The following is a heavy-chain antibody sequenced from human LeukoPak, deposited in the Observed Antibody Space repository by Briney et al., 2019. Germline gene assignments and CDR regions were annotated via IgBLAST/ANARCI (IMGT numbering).Heavy chain of an antibody. CDR2: INWNGGST. D-gene: IGHD3-3*01. Sequence: PGGSLRLSCAASGFTFSDYYMSWIRQAPGKGLEWVSGINWNGGSTGYADSVKGRFTISRDNAKNSLYLQMSSLRAEDTALYYCARDKYDFWSGYYTHDAFDIWGQGTMVTVSS. J-gene: IGHJ3*02. V-gene: IGHV3-20*04. CDR3: ARDKYDFWSGYYTHDAFDI. CDR1: GFTFSDYY.